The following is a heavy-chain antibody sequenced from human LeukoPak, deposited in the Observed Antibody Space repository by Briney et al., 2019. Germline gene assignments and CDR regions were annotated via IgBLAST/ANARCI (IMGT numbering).Heavy chain of an antibody. J-gene: IGHJ3*02. D-gene: IGHD3-10*01. CDR2: FDPEDGET. CDR3: TTLLLLSPAGDDAFDI. Sequence: ASVKVSCKVSGYTLTELSMHWVRQAPGKGLEWMGGFDPEDGETNYAQKFQDRVTMTEDTSTDTAYMELSSLRSEDTAVYYCTTLLLLSPAGDDAFDIWGQGTMVTVSS. V-gene: IGHV1-24*01. CDR1: GYTLTELS.